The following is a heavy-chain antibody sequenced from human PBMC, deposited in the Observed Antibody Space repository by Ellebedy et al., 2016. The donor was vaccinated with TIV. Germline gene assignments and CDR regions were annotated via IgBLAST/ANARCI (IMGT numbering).Heavy chain of an antibody. J-gene: IGHJ6*02. CDR2: ISSSSSTI. CDR3: ASAKVLVPTARGMDV. CDR1: GFTFSGYS. V-gene: IGHV3-48*02. D-gene: IGHD2-2*01. Sequence: PGGSLRLSCAASGFTFSGYSMNWVRQAPGKGLEWVSYISSSSSTIYYADSVKGRFTISRDNAENSLYLQMNSLRDEDTAVYYCASAKVLVPTARGMDVWGQGTTVTVSS.